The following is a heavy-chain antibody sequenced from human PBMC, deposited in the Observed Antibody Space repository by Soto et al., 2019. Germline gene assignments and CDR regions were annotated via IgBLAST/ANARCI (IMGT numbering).Heavy chain of an antibody. D-gene: IGHD3-16*01. CDR2: ISESGDRA. Sequence: ERLLLDSGGDLVQSGGSLRLSCAASGFTFSNVVMSWVRQAPGKGPEWVSSISESGDRADYADSVKGRFIISRDNSKNTLYLQMNSLRAEDTAIYYCARGGTTTRTTPTRGLDPWGQGTLVTVSS. V-gene: IGHV3-23*01. J-gene: IGHJ5*02. CDR3: ARGGTTTRTTPTRGLDP. CDR1: GFTFSNVV.